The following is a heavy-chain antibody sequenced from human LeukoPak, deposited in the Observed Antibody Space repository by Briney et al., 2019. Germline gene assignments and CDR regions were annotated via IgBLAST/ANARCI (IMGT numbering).Heavy chain of an antibody. CDR1: GFTFSSYA. V-gene: IGHV3-23*01. CDR2: ISGNGVST. CDR3: AKGVNKFDY. Sequence: PGGSLRLSCSASGFTFSSYAMSWVRQAPGKGLEWVSGISGNGVSTYYADSVKGRLTISRDNSKNTLYLQMNSLRAEGTAIYYCAKGVNKFDYWGQGALVTVSS. J-gene: IGHJ4*02.